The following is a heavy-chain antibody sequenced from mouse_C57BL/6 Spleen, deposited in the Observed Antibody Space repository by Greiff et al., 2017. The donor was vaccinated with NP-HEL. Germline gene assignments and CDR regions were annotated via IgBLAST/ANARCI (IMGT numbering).Heavy chain of an antibody. CDR3: TRPTGTGYYFDY. J-gene: IGHJ2*01. CDR1: GYSFTDYN. CDR2: INPNYGTT. D-gene: IGHD4-1*02. Sequence: EVQLQQSGPELVKPGASVKIFRKASGYSFTDYNMNWVKQSNGKSLEWIGVINPNYGTTSYNQKFKGKATLTVDQFSSTAFTQRNSLTSEDSGVYYGTRPTGTGYYFDYWGKGTTLTVSS. V-gene: IGHV1-39*01.